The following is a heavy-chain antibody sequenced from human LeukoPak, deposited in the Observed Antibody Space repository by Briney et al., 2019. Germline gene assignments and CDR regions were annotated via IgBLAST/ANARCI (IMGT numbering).Heavy chain of an antibody. V-gene: IGHV4-30-2*01. CDR3: AREGDYGDYAP. D-gene: IGHD4-17*01. CDR1: GGSISSGGYS. J-gene: IGHJ5*02. Sequence: MPSETLSLTCAVSGGSISSGGYSWSWIRQPPGKGLEWIGYIYHSGSTYYNPSLKSRVTISVDRSKNQFSLKLSSVTAADTAVYYCAREGDYGDYAPWGQGTLVTVSS. CDR2: IYHSGST.